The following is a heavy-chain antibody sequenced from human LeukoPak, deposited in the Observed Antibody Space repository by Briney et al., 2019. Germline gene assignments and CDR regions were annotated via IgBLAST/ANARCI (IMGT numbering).Heavy chain of an antibody. CDR1: GSLFRSYW. Sequence: RGGSLQISCEGSGSLFRSYWIGWARQLPGKGLEGMGIIYAGDSETRYSPSCQGQVTISADKSISTAYLQWSSLKASDTAMYYCARLPADYYGMDVWGKGTTVTVSS. CDR2: IYAGDSET. CDR3: ARLPADYYGMDV. J-gene: IGHJ6*04. V-gene: IGHV5-51*01.